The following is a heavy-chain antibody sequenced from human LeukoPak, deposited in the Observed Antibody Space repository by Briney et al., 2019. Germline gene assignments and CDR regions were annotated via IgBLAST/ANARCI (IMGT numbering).Heavy chain of an antibody. CDR1: GGSTSSYY. J-gene: IGHJ4*02. V-gene: IGHV4-34*01. Sequence: SETLSLTCTVSGGSTSSYYWSWIRQPPGKGLEWIGEINHSGSTNYNPSLKSRVTISVDTSKNQFSLKLSSVTAADTAVYYCARWGSGSLTFDYWGQGTLVTVSS. D-gene: IGHD1-26*01. CDR3: ARWGSGSLTFDY. CDR2: INHSGST.